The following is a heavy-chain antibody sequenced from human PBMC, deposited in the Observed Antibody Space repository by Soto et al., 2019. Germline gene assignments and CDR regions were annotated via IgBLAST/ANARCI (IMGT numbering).Heavy chain of an antibody. J-gene: IGHJ4*02. Sequence: SETLSLTCTVSGGSVRSGRYYWSWIRQPPGKGLEWIGYVFYSGSTRHNPSLNSRVTISVDTSKNQFSLKLTSVTAADTAMYYCARVPLPSVAVADVYYFDYCGQGTLVTVSS. D-gene: IGHD6-19*01. CDR2: VFYSGST. CDR3: ARVPLPSVAVADVYYFDY. V-gene: IGHV4-61*01. CDR1: GGSVRSGRYY.